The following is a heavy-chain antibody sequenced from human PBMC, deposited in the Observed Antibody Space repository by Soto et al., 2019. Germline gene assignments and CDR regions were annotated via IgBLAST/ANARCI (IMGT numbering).Heavy chain of an antibody. D-gene: IGHD2-2*02. Sequence: QVQLVQSGAEVKKPGSSVKVSCKASGGTFSGYAISWVRQAPGQGLEWMGEIIPMLGTSKYAQKFQGRVTITADESTSTAYMELSSLRSEDTAVYYCARGSCSSTSCYKEYYFDLWGQGTLVTVSS. CDR1: GGTFSGYA. J-gene: IGHJ4*02. V-gene: IGHV1-69*01. CDR2: IIPMLGTS. CDR3: ARGSCSSTSCYKEYYFDL.